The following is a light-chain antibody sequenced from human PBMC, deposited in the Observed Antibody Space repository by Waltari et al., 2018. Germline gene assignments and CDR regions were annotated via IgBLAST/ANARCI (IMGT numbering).Light chain of an antibody. V-gene: IGLV2-14*03. CDR1: GSAVGASDS. CDR2: DVT. CDR3: SSQTLDGLVL. J-gene: IGLJ2*01. Sequence: QSALTQPASVSGSPGQSITISCSGVGSAVGASDSVSWHQHHPGKAPQVIIYDVTNRPCGVSDRFAASKSANTASLTIARLQPEDEADYYCSSQTLDGLVLFGGGTRLTVL.